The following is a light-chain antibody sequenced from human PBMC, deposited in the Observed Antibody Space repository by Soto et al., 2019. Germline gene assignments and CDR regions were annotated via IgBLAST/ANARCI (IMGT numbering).Light chain of an antibody. Sequence: EIVLTQSPGTLSLSPAESATLSCRASQSISNNYLAWFQQKPGQAPRLLIYGASSRATGIPDRFSGSGSGTDFTLTISRLEPEDFAVYYCQQYGNSPQTFGLGTKVEIK. J-gene: IGKJ2*01. CDR3: QQYGNSPQT. V-gene: IGKV3-20*01. CDR1: QSISNNY. CDR2: GAS.